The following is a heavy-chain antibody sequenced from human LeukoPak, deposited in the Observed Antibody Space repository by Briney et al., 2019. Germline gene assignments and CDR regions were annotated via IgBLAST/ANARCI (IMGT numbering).Heavy chain of an antibody. J-gene: IGHJ3*01. CDR3: ARMMAGYSSRLHAFDV. CDR2: INCCGTCP. CDR1: GLMFSDYW. Sequence: GGSLRQSCGVPGLMFSDYWIHWVPQATGKGLVWVSRINCCGTCPSYADSVKGLFTISRDNAKNTVFLQIDTLGAEDSAVYYCARMMAGYSSRLHAFDVWGQGTMVTISS. D-gene: IGHD6-13*01. V-gene: IGHV3-74*01.